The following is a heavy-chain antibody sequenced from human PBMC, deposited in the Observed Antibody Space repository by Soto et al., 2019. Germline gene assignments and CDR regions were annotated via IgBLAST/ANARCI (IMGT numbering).Heavy chain of an antibody. CDR1: RFTFGDYA. J-gene: IGHJ4*01. V-gene: IGHV3-49*05. D-gene: IGHD2-21*02. CDR2: IRSKAYGGTT. CDR3: TREGDIVVVTAILFDY. Sequence: EVQLVEYGGGLVKPGRSLRLSCTASRFTFGDYAMSWFRQAPGKGLEWVGFIRSKAYGGTTEYAASVKGRFTISRDDSKSISYLQMNSLKTEDTAVYYCTREGDIVVVTAILFDYWGHGTLVTVSS.